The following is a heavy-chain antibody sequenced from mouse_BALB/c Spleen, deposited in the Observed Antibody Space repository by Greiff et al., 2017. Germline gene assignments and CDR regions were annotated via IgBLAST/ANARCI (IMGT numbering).Heavy chain of an antibody. CDR1: GYSITSGYY. Sequence: EVKLMESGPGLVKPSQSLSLTCSVTGYSITSGYYWNWIRQFPGNKLEWMGYISYDGSNNYNPYLKNRISITRDTSKNQFFLKLNSVTTEDTATYYCARGGSSFLYYFDYWGQGTTLTVSS. J-gene: IGHJ2*01. CDR2: ISYDGSN. D-gene: IGHD1-1*01. CDR3: ARGGSSFLYYFDY. V-gene: IGHV3-6*02.